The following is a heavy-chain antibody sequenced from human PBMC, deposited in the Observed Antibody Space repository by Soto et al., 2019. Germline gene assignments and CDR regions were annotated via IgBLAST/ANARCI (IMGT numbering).Heavy chain of an antibody. D-gene: IGHD2-15*01. Sequence: GGSLRLSCAASGFTFSSYAMSWVRQAPGKGLEWVSAISGSGGSTYYADSVKGRFTISRGNAKNSLYLLMNSLRAEDTAMYYCARYWSGPDCWGQGTLVTVSS. CDR2: ISGSGGST. CDR1: GFTFSSYA. V-gene: IGHV3-23*01. J-gene: IGHJ4*02. CDR3: ARYWSGPDC.